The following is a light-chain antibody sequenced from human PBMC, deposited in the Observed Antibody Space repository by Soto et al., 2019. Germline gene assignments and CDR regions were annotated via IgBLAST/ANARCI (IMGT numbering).Light chain of an antibody. CDR3: QRLSNWPLT. V-gene: IGKV3-11*01. J-gene: IGKJ3*01. CDR1: QSVSRY. Sequence: DIVLTQSPATLSLSPGERATLSCRASQSVSRYLAWYQQKPGQAPRLLIYDASNRGTGIPARFSGSGSGTDSHLTISSLEPNDFAVNSGQRLSNWPLTSGPGTKVY. CDR2: DAS.